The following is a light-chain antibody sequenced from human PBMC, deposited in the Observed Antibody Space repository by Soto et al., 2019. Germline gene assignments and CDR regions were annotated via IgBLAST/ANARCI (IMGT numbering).Light chain of an antibody. CDR3: QHYNSYSEE. Sequence: DIQMTQSPSTLSGSVGDRVTITCRASQTISSWLAWYQQKPGKAPKLLIYKASTLKSGVQSRFSGRGSGTEFTITIGRLQPDDFATYYCQHYNSYSEEVGKGPKVEI. V-gene: IGKV1-5*03. J-gene: IGKJ1*01. CDR2: KAS. CDR1: QTISSW.